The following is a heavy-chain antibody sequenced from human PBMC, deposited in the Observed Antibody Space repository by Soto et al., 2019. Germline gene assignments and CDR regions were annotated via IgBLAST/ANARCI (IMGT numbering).Heavy chain of an antibody. CDR1: GYTFTSYY. CDR2: INPSGGST. Sequence: ASVKVSCKASGYTFTSYYMHWVRQAPGQGLEWMGIINPSGGSTSYAQKFQGRVTMTRDTSTSTVYMELSSLRSEDTAVYYCAVHLDSSGWYGEPFDYWGQGTLVTVSS. CDR3: AVHLDSSGWYGEPFDY. J-gene: IGHJ4*02. D-gene: IGHD6-19*01. V-gene: IGHV1-46*03.